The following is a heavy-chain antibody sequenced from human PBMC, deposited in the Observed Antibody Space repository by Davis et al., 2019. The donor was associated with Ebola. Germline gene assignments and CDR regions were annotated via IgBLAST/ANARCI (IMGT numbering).Heavy chain of an antibody. V-gene: IGHV4-59*08. D-gene: IGHD3-10*01. Sequence: SETLSLTCTVSGGSISSYYWSWIRQPPGKGLEWIGYINYSGSTNYNPSLKSRVTISVDTSKNQFFLKLSSVTAADTAMYYCASGPRVLWFGELLYTTGYYGMDVWGKGTTVTVSS. CDR3: ASGPRVLWFGELLYTTGYYGMDV. CDR1: GGSISSYY. CDR2: INYSGST. J-gene: IGHJ6*04.